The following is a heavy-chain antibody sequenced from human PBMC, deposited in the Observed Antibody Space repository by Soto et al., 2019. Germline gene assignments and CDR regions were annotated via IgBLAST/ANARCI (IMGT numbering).Heavy chain of an antibody. CDR2: INPNSGGT. Sequence: ASVKVSCKASGYTFTGYYMHWVRQAPGQGLEWMGWINPNSGGTNYAQKFQGRVTMTRDTSISTAYMELSRLRSDDTAVYYCARDFSIVVVPAAYNWLDPWGQGTLVTVSS. J-gene: IGHJ5*02. D-gene: IGHD2-2*01. V-gene: IGHV1-2*02. CDR3: ARDFSIVVVPAAYNWLDP. CDR1: GYTFTGYY.